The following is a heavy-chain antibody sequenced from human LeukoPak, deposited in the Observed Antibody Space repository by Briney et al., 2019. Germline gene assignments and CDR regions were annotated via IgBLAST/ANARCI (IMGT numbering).Heavy chain of an antibody. CDR1: GGSISSYY. CDR2: IYYSGST. J-gene: IGHJ5*02. Sequence: SETLSLTCTVSGGSISSYYWSWIRQPPGKGLEWIGYIYYSGSTNYNPSLKSRVTISVDTSKNQFSLKLSSVTAADTAVYYCARVFLTRDNWFDPWGQGTLVTVSS. CDR3: ARVFLTRDNWFDP. V-gene: IGHV4-59*01. D-gene: IGHD2/OR15-2a*01.